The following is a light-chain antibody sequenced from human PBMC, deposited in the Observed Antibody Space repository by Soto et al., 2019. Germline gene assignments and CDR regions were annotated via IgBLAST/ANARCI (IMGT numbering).Light chain of an antibody. V-gene: IGLV2-14*03. Sequence: QSALTQPASVSGSPGQSITISCSGTSSDIGSYNHVAWYQQFPGKSPKLMIYAVSDRPSGVSDRFSGSKSGITASLTISGLQTEDEADYFCKSYAGSNTYVFGSGTKVTVL. CDR3: KSYAGSNTYV. J-gene: IGLJ1*01. CDR1: SSDIGSYNH. CDR2: AVS.